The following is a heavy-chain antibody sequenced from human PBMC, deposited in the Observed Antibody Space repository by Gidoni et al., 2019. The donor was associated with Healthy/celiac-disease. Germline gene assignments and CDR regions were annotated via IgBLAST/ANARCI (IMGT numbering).Heavy chain of an antibody. CDR2: IYYSGST. CDR3: ARVDLQWLVIDY. CDR1: GGSISSYY. D-gene: IGHD6-19*01. V-gene: IGHV4-59*01. J-gene: IGHJ4*02. Sequence: QVQLQESGPGLLKPSETLSLTCTVSGGSISSYYWSWIRQPPGKGLEWIGYIYYSGSTNYNPSLKSRVTISVDTSKNQFSLKLSSVTAADTAVYYCARVDLQWLVIDYWGQGTLVTVSS.